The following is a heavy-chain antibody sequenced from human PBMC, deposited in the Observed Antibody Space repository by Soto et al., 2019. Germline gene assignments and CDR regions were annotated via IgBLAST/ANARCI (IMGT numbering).Heavy chain of an antibody. CDR3: ARAGLDSSSWYPLFDY. CDR1: GDSVSSNSAA. D-gene: IGHD6-13*01. V-gene: IGHV6-1*01. Sequence: SQTLSLTCAISGDSVSSNSAAWNWIRQSPSRGLEWLGRTYYRSKWYNDYAVSVKSRITINPDTSKNQFSLQLNSVTPEDTAVYYCARAGLDSSSWYPLFDYWGQGTLVTVSS. CDR2: TYYRSKWYN. J-gene: IGHJ4*02.